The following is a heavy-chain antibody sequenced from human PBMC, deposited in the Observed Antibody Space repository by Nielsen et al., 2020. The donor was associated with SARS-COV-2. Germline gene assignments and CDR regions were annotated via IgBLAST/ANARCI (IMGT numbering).Heavy chain of an antibody. J-gene: IGHJ4*02. CDR1: GGSISSSSYY. Sequence: SETLSLTCTVSGGSISSSSYYWGWIRQPPGKGLEWIGSVYYSGNTYYNPSLKSRVTISVDPSKSQFSLKLSSVTAADAAVYYCARGDGLGSFFDYWGQGTLVTVSS. V-gene: IGHV4-39*07. D-gene: IGHD3-16*01. CDR2: VYYSGNT. CDR3: ARGDGLGSFFDY.